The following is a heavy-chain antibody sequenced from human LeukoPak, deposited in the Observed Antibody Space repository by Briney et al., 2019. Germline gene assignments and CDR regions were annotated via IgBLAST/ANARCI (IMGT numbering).Heavy chain of an antibody. CDR2: INPNSGGT. V-gene: IGHV1-2*04. CDR3: ARGQQLATLSDAFDI. J-gene: IGHJ3*02. CDR1: GYTFTGYY. Sequence: ASVKVSCKASGYTFTGYYMHWVRQAPGQGLEWMGWINPNSGGTNYAQKFQGWVTMTRDTSISTAYMELSRLRSDDTAVYYCARGQQLATLSDAFDIWGQGTMVTVSS. D-gene: IGHD6-13*01.